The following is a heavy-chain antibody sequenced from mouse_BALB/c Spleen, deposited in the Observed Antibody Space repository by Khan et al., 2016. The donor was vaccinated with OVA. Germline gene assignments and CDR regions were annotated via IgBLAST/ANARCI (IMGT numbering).Heavy chain of an antibody. J-gene: IGHJ2*01. CDR3: ARGGITTGYFDY. CDR1: GYTFTGYW. D-gene: IGHD1-1*01. V-gene: IGHV1-87*01. Sequence: VQLQQSGTELARPGASVNLSCKASGYTFTGYWMQWVKQRPGQGLEWIGAIYPGDGNTRYTQKFKGKATLTADKSSSTAYMQLSSLAYEDSAVYYCARGGITTGYFDYWGQGTTLTVSS. CDR2: IYPGDGNT.